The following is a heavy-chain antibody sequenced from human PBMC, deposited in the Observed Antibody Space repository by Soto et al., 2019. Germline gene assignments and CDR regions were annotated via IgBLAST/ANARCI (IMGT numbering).Heavy chain of an antibody. J-gene: IGHJ4*02. CDR3: ARVYGGSNLDY. V-gene: IGHV4-4*02. D-gene: IGHD2-15*01. CDR1: GASISSTDC. CDR2: IHRSDMT. Sequence: QVQLQESGPGLVKPSGTLSLTCAVSGASISSTDCWSWVRQPPGKGLEWIGEIHRSDMTNYNPSLKSRVTISLDKSKKQFSLKLSSVTAADTAVYHCARVYGGSNLDYWGQGTLVNVSS.